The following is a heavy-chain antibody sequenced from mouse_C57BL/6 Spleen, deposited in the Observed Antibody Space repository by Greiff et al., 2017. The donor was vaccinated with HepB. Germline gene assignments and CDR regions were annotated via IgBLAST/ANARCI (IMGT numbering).Heavy chain of an antibody. CDR2: ISYDGSN. D-gene: IGHD2-4*01. CDR3: ARDHHDYDVGRFAY. Sequence: ESGPGLVKPSQSLSLTCSVTGYSITSGYYWNWIRQFPGNKLEWMGYISYDGSNNYNPSLKNRISITRDTSKNQFFLKLNSVTTEDTATYYCARDHHDYDVGRFAYWGQGTLVTVSA. V-gene: IGHV3-6*01. CDR1: GYSITSGYY. J-gene: IGHJ3*01.